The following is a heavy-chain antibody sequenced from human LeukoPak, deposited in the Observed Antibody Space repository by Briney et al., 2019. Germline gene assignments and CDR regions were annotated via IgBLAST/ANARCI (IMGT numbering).Heavy chain of an antibody. V-gene: IGHV4-34*01. CDR1: GGSFSGYY. J-gene: IGHJ3*02. D-gene: IGHD6-19*01. CDR2: INHSGST. Sequence: PSETLSLTCAVYGGSFSGYYWSWIRQPPGKGLEWIGEINHSGSTNYNSSLKSRVTISLDTSKNQFSLKLSSVTAADTAVYYCARRASVAGTWAFDIWGQGTMVTVSS. CDR3: ARRASVAGTWAFDI.